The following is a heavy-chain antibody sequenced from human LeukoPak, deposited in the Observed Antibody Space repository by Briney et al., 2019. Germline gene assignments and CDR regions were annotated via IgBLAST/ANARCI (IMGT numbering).Heavy chain of an antibody. CDR3: ARLGFGELSNDY. J-gene: IGHJ4*02. D-gene: IGHD3-10*01. CDR2: INPNSGGT. V-gene: IGHV1-2*02. CDR1: GYTFSYYY. Sequence: GASVKVSCKASGYTFSYYYMHWVRQAPGQGLEWMGWINPNSGGTNYAQKFQDRVTVTRDTSISAAYMELSSLRSDDTAVYYCARLGFGELSNDYWGQGTLVTVSS.